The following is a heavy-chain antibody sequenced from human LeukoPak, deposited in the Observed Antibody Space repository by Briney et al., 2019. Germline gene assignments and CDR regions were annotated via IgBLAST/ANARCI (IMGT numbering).Heavy chain of an antibody. CDR1: GFSFTTSA. CDR3: AADHQFSGWESAYGMDV. J-gene: IGHJ6*02. Sequence: SVKVSCKASGFSFTTSAMQWVRQARGQRLEWIGWIVVGSGHTRYAQKFQERSAITRDMSTSTAYMQLSSLRSEDTAVYYCAADHQFSGWESAYGMDVWGQGTTVSVSS. D-gene: IGHD6-19*01. CDR2: IVVGSGHT. V-gene: IGHV1-58*02.